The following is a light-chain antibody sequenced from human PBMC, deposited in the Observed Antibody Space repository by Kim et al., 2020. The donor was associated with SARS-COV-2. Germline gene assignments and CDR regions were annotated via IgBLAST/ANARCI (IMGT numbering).Light chain of an antibody. J-gene: IGLJ2*01. CDR1: NSGSYH. Sequence: ALGQTVTITGPSDNSGSYHAASCQQQPRHAAVNVIFVKVTRPSGIPDRFSGAISGNTASPTITSVQPHEDADYYCLSSDTSRSPSEFGGGTQLTVL. V-gene: IGLV3-19*02. CDR2: VKV. CDR3: LSSDTSRSPSE.